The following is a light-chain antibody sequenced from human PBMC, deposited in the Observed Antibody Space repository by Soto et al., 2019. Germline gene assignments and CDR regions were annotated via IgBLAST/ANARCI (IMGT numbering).Light chain of an antibody. CDR2: GNS. V-gene: IGLV1-40*01. Sequence: QSVLTQPPSVSGAPGQRVTISCTGSSSNIGAGYDVHWYQQLPGTAPKLLIYGNSNRPSGVPDRFSGSKSGTSASLAITWLQADYFSFYYSQSYDSNMISVFGT. J-gene: IGLJ1*01. CDR1: SSNIGAGYD. CDR3: QSYDSNMISV.